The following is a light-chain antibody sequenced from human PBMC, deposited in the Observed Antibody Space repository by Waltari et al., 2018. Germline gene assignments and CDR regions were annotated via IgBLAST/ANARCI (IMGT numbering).Light chain of an antibody. Sequence: QLVLTQSPSASASLGASVKLTCTLSSGHSSNIIAWHQQQPEKGPRYLVKVNSDGSHSKGAEIPDRFSGSSSGAERYLTISSLQSEDEADYYCQTGGHGTWVFGGGTKLTVL. CDR1: SGHSSNI. CDR3: QTGGHGTWV. J-gene: IGLJ3*02. V-gene: IGLV4-69*01. CDR2: VNSDGSH.